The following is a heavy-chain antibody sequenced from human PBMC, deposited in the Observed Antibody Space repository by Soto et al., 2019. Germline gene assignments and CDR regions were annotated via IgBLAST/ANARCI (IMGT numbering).Heavy chain of an antibody. J-gene: IGHJ4*02. CDR3: ARVPRGGVAHFDY. CDR2: IDWDDDK. D-gene: IGHD3-16*01. V-gene: IGHV2-70*04. CDR1: GFSLRTSGMR. Sequence: ESGPTLVNPTQTLTLTCTFSGFSLRTSGMRVSWIRQPPGKALEWLARIDWDDDKFYSTSLKTRLTISKDTSRNQVVLTMTNMAPVDTATYFCARVPRGGVAHFDYWGQGALVTVYS.